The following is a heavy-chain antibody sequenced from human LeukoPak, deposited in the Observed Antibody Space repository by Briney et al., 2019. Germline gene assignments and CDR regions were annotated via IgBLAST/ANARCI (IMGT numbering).Heavy chain of an antibody. D-gene: IGHD3-9*01. J-gene: IGHJ4*02. Sequence: SQTLSLTCAVSGGSISSGGYSWSWIRQPPGKGLEWIGYIHHSGSTYYNPSLRSRVTISVDRSKNQFSLKLSSVTDADTAVYYCARAGDILTGYYTIDYWGQGTLVTVSA. CDR1: GGSISSGGYS. CDR3: ARAGDILTGYYTIDY. V-gene: IGHV4-30-2*01. CDR2: IHHSGST.